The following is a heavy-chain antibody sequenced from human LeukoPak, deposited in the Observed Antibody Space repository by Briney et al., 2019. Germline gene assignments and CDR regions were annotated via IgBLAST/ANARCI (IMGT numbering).Heavy chain of an antibody. V-gene: IGHV3-21*01. J-gene: IGHJ4*02. D-gene: IGHD3-10*01. Sequence: GGSLRLSCAASGFTFSSYSMNWVRQAPGKGLEWVSSISSSSSYIYYADSVKGRFTISRDNAKNSLYLQMNSLRAEDTAVYYCARPKFGYYYGSGSSLFDYWGQGTLVTVSS. CDR1: GFTFSSYS. CDR2: ISSSSSYI. CDR3: ARPKFGYYYGSGSSLFDY.